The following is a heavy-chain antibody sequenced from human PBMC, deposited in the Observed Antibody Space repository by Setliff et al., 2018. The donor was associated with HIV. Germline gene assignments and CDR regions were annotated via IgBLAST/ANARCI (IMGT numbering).Heavy chain of an antibody. D-gene: IGHD1-26*01. CDR3: ARESKGAMALEIFDY. CDR1: GFTFSTYS. J-gene: IGHJ4*02. V-gene: IGHV3-21*01. CDR2: ISSSSYI. Sequence: GGSLRLSCEASGFTFSTYSMNWVRQAPGKGLEWVSSISSSSYIYYEDSVKGRFTISRDNAKISLFLQMNSLRAEDTAVYYCARESKGAMALEIFDYWGQGTLVTVSS.